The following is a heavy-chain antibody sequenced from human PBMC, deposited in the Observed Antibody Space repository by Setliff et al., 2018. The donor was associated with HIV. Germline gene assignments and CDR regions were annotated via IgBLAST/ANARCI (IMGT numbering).Heavy chain of an antibody. J-gene: IGHJ4*02. V-gene: IGHV2-26*01. D-gene: IGHD3-3*01. CDR3: ARMRELYDFWSGSLVYFDY. Sequence: SGPTLVNPTETLTLTCTVSGFSLSNARMGVSWIRQPPGKAPEWLAYIFSDDEKSYSTSLKNRLTISKDTSKSQVVLIMTNMDPADTATYYCARMRELYDFWSGSLVYFDYWGRGALVTVSS. CDR2: IFSDDEK. CDR1: GFSLSNARMG.